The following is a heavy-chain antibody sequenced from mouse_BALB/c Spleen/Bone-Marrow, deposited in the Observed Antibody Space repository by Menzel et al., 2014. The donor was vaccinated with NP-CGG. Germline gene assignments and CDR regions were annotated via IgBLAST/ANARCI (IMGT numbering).Heavy chain of an antibody. CDR2: ISSVSSTI. CDR3: TRGGNRDDFDY. D-gene: IGHD4-1*01. V-gene: IGHV5-17*02. J-gene: IGHJ2*01. CDR1: GFTFSSFG. Sequence: EVKVVESGGGLVQPGGSRKLSCAASGFTFSSFGMHWVRQAPEKGPEWVAYISSVSSTIYYADTVKGRFTISRDNPKDTLFLQMTSLRSEDTAMYYCTRGGNRDDFDYWGQGTTLTVSS.